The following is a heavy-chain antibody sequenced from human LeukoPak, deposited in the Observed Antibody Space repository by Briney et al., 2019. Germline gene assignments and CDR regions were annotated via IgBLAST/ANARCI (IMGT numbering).Heavy chain of an antibody. CDR2: IYYSGST. J-gene: IGHJ5*02. CDR3: ARAWQGYYYGSGSLNWFDP. Sequence: SETLSLTCAVYGGSFSGYYWSWIRQPPGKGLEWIGYIYYSGSTNYNPSLKSRVTISVDTSKNQFSLKLSSVTAADTAVYYCARAWQGYYYGSGSLNWFDPWGQGTLVTVSS. D-gene: IGHD3-10*01. CDR1: GGSFSGYY. V-gene: IGHV4-59*08.